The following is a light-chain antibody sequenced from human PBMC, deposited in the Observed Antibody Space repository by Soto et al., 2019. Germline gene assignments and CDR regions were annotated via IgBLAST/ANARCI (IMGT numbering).Light chain of an antibody. J-gene: IGKJ4*01. CDR3: QQYGSSPLT. CDR2: GAS. CDR1: QSVISTY. Sequence: EIVLTQSPGTLSLSPGERATLSCRASQSVISTYLAWYQQKPGQAPRLLIYGASNRATGITDRFTGSGSGTDFPLTISRLEPEDFAVYYCQQYGSSPLTFGGVTKVEIK. V-gene: IGKV3-20*01.